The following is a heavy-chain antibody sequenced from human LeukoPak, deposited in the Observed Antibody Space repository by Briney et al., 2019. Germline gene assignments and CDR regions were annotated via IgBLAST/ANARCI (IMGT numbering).Heavy chain of an antibody. CDR3: AKARSSWPEDAFDI. Sequence: GRSLRLSCAASGFTFRDYGMHWVRQAPGKGLEWVAAISYDGSKKHYADSVKGRFTISRDNSKNTMYVQMNSLRGEDTAVYYCAKARSSWPEDAFDIWGQGTMVTVSS. CDR2: ISYDGSKK. J-gene: IGHJ3*02. D-gene: IGHD6-13*01. V-gene: IGHV3-30*18. CDR1: GFTFRDYG.